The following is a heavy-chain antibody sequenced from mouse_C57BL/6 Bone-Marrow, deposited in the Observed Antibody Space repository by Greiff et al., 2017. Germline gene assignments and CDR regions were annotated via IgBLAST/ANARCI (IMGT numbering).Heavy chain of an antibody. J-gene: IGHJ4*01. CDR2: INYDGSST. CDR1: GFTFSDYY. D-gene: IGHD4-1*01. V-gene: IGHV5-16*01. CDR3: ARDWVYAIDY. Sequence: EVMLVESEGGLVQPGSSMKLSCTASGFTFSDYYMAWVRQLPEKGLEWVANINYDGSSTYYLDSLKSRFIISRYNAKNILYLQMSSRKSADTATYYCARDWVYAIDYWGQGTSVTGSS.